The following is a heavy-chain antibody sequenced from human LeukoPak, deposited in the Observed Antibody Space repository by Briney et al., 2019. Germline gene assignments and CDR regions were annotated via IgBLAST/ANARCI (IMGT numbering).Heavy chain of an antibody. Sequence: SQTLSLTCAISGDSVSSNSAAWNWISQSPSRGLEWRGRTYYRSKWYNDYAVSVKSRITINPDTYKNQFSLQLNSVTPEDTAVYYCARAEYCGGDCYSVWFDPWGQGTLVTVSS. CDR2: TYYRSKWYN. V-gene: IGHV6-1*01. CDR1: GDSVSSNSAA. J-gene: IGHJ5*02. CDR3: ARAEYCGGDCYSVWFDP. D-gene: IGHD2-21*02.